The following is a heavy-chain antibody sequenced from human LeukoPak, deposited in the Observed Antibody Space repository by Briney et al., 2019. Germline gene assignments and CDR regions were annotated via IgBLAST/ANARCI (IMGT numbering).Heavy chain of an antibody. V-gene: IGHV3-53*01. D-gene: IGHD2-15*01. CDR1: GFTVSSNY. J-gene: IGHJ6*03. CDR3: ARGRRYCSGGSCYSKANYYYYYMDV. CDR2: IYSGGST. Sequence: GGSLRLSCAAFGFTVSSNYMSWVRQAPGKGLEWVSVIYSGGSTYYADSVKGRFTISRDNSKNTLYLQINSLRAEDTAVYYCARGRRYCSGGSCYSKANYYYYYMDVWGKGTTVTISS.